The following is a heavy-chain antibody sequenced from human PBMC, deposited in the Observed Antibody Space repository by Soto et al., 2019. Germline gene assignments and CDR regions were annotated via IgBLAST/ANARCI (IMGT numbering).Heavy chain of an antibody. J-gene: IGHJ4*02. CDR3: ALPPIRYSSSWYYFDY. CDR2: IIPIFGTA. CDR1: GGTFSSYA. V-gene: IGHV1-69*06. Sequence: QVQLVQSGAEVKKPGSSVKVSCKASGGTFSSYAISWVRQAPGQGLEWMGGIIPIFGTANYAQKFQGRVTITADKSTSTAYMELSSLRSEDTAVYYCALPPIRYSSSWYYFDYWGQGTLVTVSS. D-gene: IGHD6-13*01.